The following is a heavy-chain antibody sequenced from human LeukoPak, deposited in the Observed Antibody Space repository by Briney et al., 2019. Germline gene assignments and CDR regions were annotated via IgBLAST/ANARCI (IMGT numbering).Heavy chain of an antibody. CDR3: TRVGRTYIAAAGDY. V-gene: IGHV3-49*03. J-gene: IGHJ4*02. CDR2: IRSKAYGGTT. Sequence: GGSLRLSCTVSGFTFGDYAMSWFRQAPGKGLEWVGFIRSKAYGGTTEYAASVKGRFTISRVDSKSIAYLQMNSLKTEDTALYYCTRVGRTYIAAAGDYWGQGALVTVSS. D-gene: IGHD6-13*01. CDR1: GFTFGDYA.